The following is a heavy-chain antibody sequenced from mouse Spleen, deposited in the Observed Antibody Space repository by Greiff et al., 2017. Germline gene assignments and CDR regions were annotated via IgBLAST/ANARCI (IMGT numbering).Heavy chain of an antibody. Sequence: EVNLVESGGGLVKPGGSLKLSCAASGFTFSSYAMSWVRQTPEKRLEWVATISSGGSYTYYPDSVKGRFTISRDNAKNTLYLQMSSLRSEDTAMYYCARQDYYGYVGWGQGTTLTVSS. J-gene: IGHJ2*01. D-gene: IGHD1-2*01. CDR1: GFTFSSYA. V-gene: IGHV5-9-3*01. CDR3: ARQDYYGYVG. CDR2: ISSGGSYT.